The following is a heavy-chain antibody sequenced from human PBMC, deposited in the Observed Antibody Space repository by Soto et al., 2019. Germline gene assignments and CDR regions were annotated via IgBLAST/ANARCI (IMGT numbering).Heavy chain of an antibody. CDR2: IYYSGST. J-gene: IGHJ4*02. V-gene: IGHV4-39*01. CDR3: ARPRGSYLYYFDY. Sequence: PSETLSLTCTVSGSSISSFSYYWGWIHQPPGKGLEWIGSIYYSGSTYYNPSLKSRVTISVDTSKNQFSLKLSSVTAADTAVYYCARPRGSYLYYFDYWGQGTLVTVS. D-gene: IGHD1-26*01. CDR1: GSSISSFSYY.